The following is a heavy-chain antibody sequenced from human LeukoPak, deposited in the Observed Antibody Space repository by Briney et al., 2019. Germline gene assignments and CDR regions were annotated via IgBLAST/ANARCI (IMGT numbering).Heavy chain of an antibody. V-gene: IGHV3-48*02. CDR1: GFTFSDYN. CDR3: ARDYGDHGEYFDY. J-gene: IGHJ4*02. D-gene: IGHD4-17*01. Sequence: GGSLRLSCAASGFTFSDYNVNWVRQAPGKGLVWLSYISRSSRTIYYADSVKGRFTISRDNAKNSVYLQMNSLRDEDTAIYYCARDYGDHGEYFDYWGQGTLVTVSS. CDR2: ISRSSRTI.